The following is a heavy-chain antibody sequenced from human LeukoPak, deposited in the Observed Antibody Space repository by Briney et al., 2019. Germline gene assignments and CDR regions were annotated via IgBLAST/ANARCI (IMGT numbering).Heavy chain of an antibody. CDR3: ARDFRAAFDP. Sequence: GGSLRLSCAASGFTFSSYAMSWIRQAPGKGLEWVSYISSSGNTIYYADSVKGRFTISRDNAKNSLYLQMNSLRAEDTAVYYCARDFRAAFDPWGQGTLVTVSS. CDR2: ISSSGNTI. D-gene: IGHD3-10*01. CDR1: GFTFSSYA. J-gene: IGHJ5*02. V-gene: IGHV3-11*01.